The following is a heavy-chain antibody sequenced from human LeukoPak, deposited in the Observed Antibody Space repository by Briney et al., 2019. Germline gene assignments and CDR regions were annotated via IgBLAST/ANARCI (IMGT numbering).Heavy chain of an antibody. J-gene: IGHJ3*02. CDR1: GGSFSNYY. CDR2: ISSSGST. CDR3: ARGPYSYDSSGAFDI. D-gene: IGHD3-22*01. Sequence: SETLSLTCAVYGGSFSNYYWSWIRQPPGKGLEWIGRISSSGSTNYNPSLKSRVTISVDTSKNQFSLKLSSVTAADTAVYFCARGPYSYDSSGAFDIWGQGTMVTVSS. V-gene: IGHV4-59*10.